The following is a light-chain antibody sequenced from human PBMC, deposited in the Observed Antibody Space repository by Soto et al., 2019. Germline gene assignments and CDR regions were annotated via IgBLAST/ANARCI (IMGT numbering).Light chain of an antibody. Sequence: QSVLTQPPSVSGDPGQRVTISCTGSSSNIGAGYAVHWYQLLPGTAPKLVIYGNSNRPSGVPVRFSGSKSGTSASLAITGLQAEDEADYYRQSYDSSLSGHVFGTGTKVTVL. J-gene: IGLJ1*01. V-gene: IGLV1-40*01. CDR2: GNS. CDR1: SSNIGAGYA. CDR3: QSYDSSLSGHV.